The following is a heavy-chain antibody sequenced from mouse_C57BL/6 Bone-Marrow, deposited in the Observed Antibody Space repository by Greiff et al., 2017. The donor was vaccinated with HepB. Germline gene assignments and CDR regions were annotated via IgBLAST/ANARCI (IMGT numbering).Heavy chain of an antibody. Sequence: VQLQQSGAELVRPGGSVTLSCKASGYTFTDYEMHWVRQTPVHGLEWIGDIDPETGATAYNQKFKGKAILTADKSSSTAYMELHSLTSEDSAVYYCQETGGWFPFAYWGHGTLVTVAA. D-gene: IGHD1-1*02. CDR2: IDPETGAT. CDR3: QETGGWFPFAY. J-gene: IGHJ3*01. CDR1: GYTFTDYE. V-gene: IGHV1-15*01.